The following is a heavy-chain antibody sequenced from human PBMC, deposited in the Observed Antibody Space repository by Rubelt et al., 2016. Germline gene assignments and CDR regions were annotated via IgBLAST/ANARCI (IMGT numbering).Heavy chain of an antibody. Sequence: EWIGEINHSGSTNYNPSLKSRVTISVDTSKNQFSLKLSSVTAADTAVYYCARVKGWIQLSSLDYWGQGTLVTVSS. J-gene: IGHJ4*02. V-gene: IGHV4-34*01. CDR3: ARVKGWIQLSSLDY. D-gene: IGHD5-18*01. CDR2: INHSGST.